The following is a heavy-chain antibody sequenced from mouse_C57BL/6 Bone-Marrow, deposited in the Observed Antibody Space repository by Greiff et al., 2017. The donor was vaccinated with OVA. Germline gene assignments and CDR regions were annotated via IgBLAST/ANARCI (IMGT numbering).Heavy chain of an antibody. CDR1: GFTFSDYG. Sequence: EVMLVESGGGLVKPGGSLKLSCAASGFTFSDYGMHWVRQAPEKGLEWVAYISSGSSTIYYADTVKGRFTISRDNAKNTLFLQMTSLRSEDTAMYYCAREGLRYWYFDVWGTGTTVTVSS. J-gene: IGHJ1*03. CDR2: ISSGSSTI. CDR3: AREGLRYWYFDV. D-gene: IGHD1-1*01. V-gene: IGHV5-17*01.